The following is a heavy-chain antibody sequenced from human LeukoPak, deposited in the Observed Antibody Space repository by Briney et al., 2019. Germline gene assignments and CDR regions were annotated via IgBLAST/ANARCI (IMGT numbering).Heavy chain of an antibody. CDR3: ARGVYFDSSGLSPALDL. J-gene: IGHJ2*01. CDR2: MYTSGST. CDR1: GGSITSYY. V-gene: IGHV4-4*07. Sequence: PSETLSLTCTVSGGSITSYYWSWIRQPAGKGLEWIGRMYTSGSTNYNPSLKSRVTMSIDTSKNQFYLKLSSVTAADTAVYFCARGVYFDSSGLSPALDLWGRGTLVTVSS. D-gene: IGHD3-22*01.